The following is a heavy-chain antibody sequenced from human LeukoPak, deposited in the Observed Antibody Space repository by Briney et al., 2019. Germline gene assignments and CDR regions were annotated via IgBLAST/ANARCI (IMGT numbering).Heavy chain of an antibody. Sequence: SETLSLTCTVSGGSISSSSYYWGWIRQPPGKGLEWIGSIYYSGSTYYNPSLKSRVTISVDTSKNQFSLKLSSVTAADTAVYYCARGYQLLPNWFDPWGQGTLVTVSS. CDR3: ARGYQLLPNWFDP. V-gene: IGHV4-39*01. J-gene: IGHJ5*02. CDR2: IYYSGST. D-gene: IGHD2-2*01. CDR1: GGSISSSSYY.